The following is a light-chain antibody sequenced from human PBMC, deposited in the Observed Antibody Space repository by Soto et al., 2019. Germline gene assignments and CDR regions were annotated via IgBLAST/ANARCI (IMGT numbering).Light chain of an antibody. Sequence: QSVLTQPASVSGSPGQSITISCTGPISDIRAYKYVSWYQQHPGKAPKLIIYEVFNRPSGVSDRFSGSKSGNTASLTISGLQAEDEADYYCSSFTSRSTVVFGGGTKVTVL. V-gene: IGLV2-14*01. CDR1: ISDIRAYKY. CDR2: EVF. CDR3: SSFTSRSTVV. J-gene: IGLJ2*01.